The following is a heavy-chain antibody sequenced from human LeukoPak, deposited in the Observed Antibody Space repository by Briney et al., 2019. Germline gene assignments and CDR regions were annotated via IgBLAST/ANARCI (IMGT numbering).Heavy chain of an antibody. Sequence: ASVKVSCKASGGTFSSYTISWVRQAPGQGLEWMGRIIPILGIANYAQKFQGRVTITADKSTSTACMELSSLRSEDTAVYYCARGGIQGITRGYFDYWGQGTLVTVSS. J-gene: IGHJ4*02. D-gene: IGHD2-2*01. V-gene: IGHV1-69*02. CDR3: ARGGIQGITRGYFDY. CDR1: GGTFSSYT. CDR2: IIPILGIA.